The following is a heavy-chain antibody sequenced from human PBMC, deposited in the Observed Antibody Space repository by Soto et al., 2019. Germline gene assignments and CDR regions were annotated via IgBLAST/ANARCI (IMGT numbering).Heavy chain of an antibody. D-gene: IGHD2-2*01. Sequence: PGGSLRLSCAASGFTFSSYAMHWVRQAPGKGLEWVAVISYDRSNKYYADSVKGRFTISRDNSKNTLYLQMNSLRAEDTAVYYCARGPSSLTRFDYWGQGTLVTVSS. V-gene: IGHV3-30-3*01. CDR3: ARGPSSLTRFDY. CDR1: GFTFSSYA. CDR2: ISYDRSNK. J-gene: IGHJ4*02.